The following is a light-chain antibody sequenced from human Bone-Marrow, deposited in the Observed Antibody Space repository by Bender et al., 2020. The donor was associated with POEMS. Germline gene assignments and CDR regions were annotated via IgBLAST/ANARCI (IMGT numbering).Light chain of an antibody. CDR3: SSYGDNNNLV. CDR2: EVS. V-gene: IGLV2-8*01. Sequence: QSALTQSRSVSGSPGQSVTISCTGTSSDVGDYDAVSWYQENPGKAPKLIIYEVSNRPSGVPDRFSGSKSGDTASLTVSGLQAEDEAEYYCSSYGDNNNLVFGGGTKLTVL. J-gene: IGLJ2*01. CDR1: SSDVGDYDA.